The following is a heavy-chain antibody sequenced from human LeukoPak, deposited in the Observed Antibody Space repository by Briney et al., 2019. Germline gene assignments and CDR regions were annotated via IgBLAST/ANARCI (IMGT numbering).Heavy chain of an antibody. V-gene: IGHV4-4*07. Sequence: SETLSLTCAVYGGSFSGYYWSWIRQPAGKGLEWIGRIYTSGSTNYNPSLKSRVTMSVDTSKNQFSLKLSSVTAAGTAVYYCARESNWNDPFDIWGQGTMVTVSS. J-gene: IGHJ3*02. CDR1: GGSFSGYY. D-gene: IGHD1-1*01. CDR3: ARESNWNDPFDI. CDR2: IYTSGST.